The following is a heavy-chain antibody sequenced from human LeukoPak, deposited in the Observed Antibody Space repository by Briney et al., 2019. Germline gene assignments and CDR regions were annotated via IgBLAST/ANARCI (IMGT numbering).Heavy chain of an antibody. D-gene: IGHD3-22*01. CDR2: LYPGVSP. J-gene: IGHJ6*03. V-gene: IGHV4-4*07. Sequence: KSSETLSLTCTVSGGPIYSYYWSWIRQTAGKGLEWIGRLYPGVSPNYSPSPKSRVTMSVDTSKKQFALKLNTVTAADTAVYYCARLRFYDSTGYSPGHYMDVWGKGTTVTVSS. CDR3: ARLRFYDSTGYSPGHYMDV. CDR1: GGPIYSYY.